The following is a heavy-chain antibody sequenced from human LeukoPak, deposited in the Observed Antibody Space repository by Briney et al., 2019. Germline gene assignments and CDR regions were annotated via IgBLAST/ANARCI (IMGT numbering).Heavy chain of an antibody. CDR3: AKDHCSGGSCYWAYFDY. J-gene: IGHJ4*02. CDR1: GFIVANSC. V-gene: IGHV3-43*02. D-gene: IGHD2-15*01. CDR2: IRGDGGST. Sequence: GASLTLVWPVAGFIVANSCIGCARLAPGRGMGWVFFIRGDGGSTYYADSVKGRFTISRDNSKNSLYLQMNSLRTEDTALYYCAKDHCSGGSCYWAYFDYWGQGTLVTVSS.